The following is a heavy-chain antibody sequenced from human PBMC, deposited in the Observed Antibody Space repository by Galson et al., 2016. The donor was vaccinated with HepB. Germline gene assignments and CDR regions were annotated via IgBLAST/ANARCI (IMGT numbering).Heavy chain of an antibody. D-gene: IGHD3-16*01. CDR1: GFTFSDYY. CDR3: ARDAFPDDACDI. CDR2: ISSSRSYT. J-gene: IGHJ3*02. V-gene: IGHV3-11*06. Sequence: SLRLSCAASGFTFSDYYMSWIRQAPGKGLEWVSYISSSRSYTKYADSVKGRFTISRDISKNTLYLQMNSLRAEDTALYYCARDAFPDDACDIWGQGTMVTVSS.